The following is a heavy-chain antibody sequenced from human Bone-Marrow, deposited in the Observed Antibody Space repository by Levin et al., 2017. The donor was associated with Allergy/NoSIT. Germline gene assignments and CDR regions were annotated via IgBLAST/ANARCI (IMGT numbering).Heavy chain of an antibody. CDR1: GFTVGNNY. Sequence: GESLKISCAVSGFTVGNNYMHWVRQAPGKGLEWVCRIYSRGSTAYADSVKGRFTISRDSSQNMVYLQMSRLRVEDTAFYYCAARNVQWPQWGRGALVTVSS. J-gene: IGHJ4*02. CDR3: AARNVQWPQ. D-gene: IGHD6-19*01. CDR2: IYSRGST. V-gene: IGHV3-53*01.